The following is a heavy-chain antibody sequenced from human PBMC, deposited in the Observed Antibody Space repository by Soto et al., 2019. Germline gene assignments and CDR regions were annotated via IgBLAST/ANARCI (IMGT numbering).Heavy chain of an antibody. V-gene: IGHV1-18*01. CDR1: GYTFTRYC. J-gene: IGHJ4*02. D-gene: IGHD5-18*01. CDR3: ARVVDTAMVTHTYYFAY. Sequence: DSVKVSCKAAGYTFTRYCISWVLQAPGQGLEWMGWISAYNGNTNYAQKLQGRVTMTTDTSTSTAYMELRSLRSDDTAVYYCARVVDTAMVTHTYYFAYWGQGTLVIVSS. CDR2: ISAYNGNT.